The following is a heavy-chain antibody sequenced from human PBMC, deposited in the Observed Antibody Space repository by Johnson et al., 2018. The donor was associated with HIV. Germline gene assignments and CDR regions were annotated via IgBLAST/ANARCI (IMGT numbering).Heavy chain of an antibody. CDR2: ISSIGGST. D-gene: IGHD2-21*01. CDR1: GFTFSSFA. J-gene: IGHJ3*02. Sequence: EQLVESGGGLVQPGGSLRLSCAASGFTFSSFAMSWVRQAPGKGLEWVSGISSIGGSTYYADSVKGRFTISRDNSKNTLYLQMNSLRAEDTAVYYCARRGKDCDAFDIWGQGTMVTVSS. CDR3: ARRGKDCDAFDI. V-gene: IGHV3-23*04.